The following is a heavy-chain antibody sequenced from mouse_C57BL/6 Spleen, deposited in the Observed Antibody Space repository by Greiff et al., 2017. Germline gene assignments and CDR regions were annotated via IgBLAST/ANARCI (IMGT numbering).Heavy chain of an antibody. J-gene: IGHJ1*03. CDR2: ISYDGSN. V-gene: IGHV3-6*01. D-gene: IGHD2-5*01. Sequence: EVKLMESGPGLVKPSQSLSLTCSVTGYSITSGYYWNWIRQFPGNKLEWMGYISYDGSNNYNPSLKNRISITRDTSKNQFFLKLNSVTTEDTATYYCASAGDYSNYEGYFDVWGTGTTVTVSS. CDR1: GYSITSGYY. CDR3: ASAGDYSNYEGYFDV.